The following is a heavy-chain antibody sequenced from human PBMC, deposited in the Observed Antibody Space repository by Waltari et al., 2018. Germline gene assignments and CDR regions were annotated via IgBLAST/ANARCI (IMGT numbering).Heavy chain of an antibody. CDR1: GFTFTSSA. J-gene: IGHJ6*02. CDR3: AAEGAQLWGYYYGMDV. D-gene: IGHD5-18*01. V-gene: IGHV1-58*01. CDR2: IVVGSGNT. Sequence: QMQLVQSGPEVKKPGTSVKVSCKASGFTFTSSAVQWVRQARGQRLEWIGWIVVGSGNTNYAQKFQERVTITRDMSTSTAYMELSSLRSEDTAVYYCAAEGAQLWGYYYGMDVWGQGTTVTVSS.